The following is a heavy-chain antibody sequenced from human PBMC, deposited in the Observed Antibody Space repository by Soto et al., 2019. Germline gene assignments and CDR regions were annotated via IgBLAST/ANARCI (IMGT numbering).Heavy chain of an antibody. V-gene: IGHV3-30-3*01. J-gene: IGHJ1*01. CDR1: GFIFSGYA. CDR2: ISAAGTNQ. D-gene: IGHD6-13*01. CDR3: ARENSGISPRLFQH. Sequence: PXGALKLSCLASGFIFSGYAMHWARQAPGKGLDWVALISAAGTNQYYADSAKGRFTISRDNSKNTLYLQMNSLRPEDTGLYYCARENSGISPRLFQHWGQGTLVTVSS.